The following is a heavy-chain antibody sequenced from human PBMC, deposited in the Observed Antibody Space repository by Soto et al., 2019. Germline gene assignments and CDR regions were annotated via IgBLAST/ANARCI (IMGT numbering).Heavy chain of an antibody. CDR1: GFTFEDHG. V-gene: IGHV3-20*01. Sequence: EVQLVESGGGVARPGGSLRLSCAASGFTFEDHGMSWVRQAPGKGLEWLSDISWDGGTTVYADSVEGRFTVSRNNAKRTLFQQLNSLKPGDKAFVHWARRSGDQQVCDYWGQGTLVTVSS. CDR3: ARRSGDQQVCDY. J-gene: IGHJ4*02. CDR2: ISWDGGTT. D-gene: IGHD6-13*01.